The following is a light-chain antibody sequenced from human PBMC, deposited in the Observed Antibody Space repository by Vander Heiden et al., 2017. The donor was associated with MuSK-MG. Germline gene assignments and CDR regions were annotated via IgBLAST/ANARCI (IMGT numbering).Light chain of an antibody. J-gene: IGLJ3*02. CDR2: DVS. Sequence: QSALTQPASVSGSPGQSITIACTGTSSDVGDYNFVSWFQQHPGKALILFMYDVSNRPSGVSNRFSGSKSATTASLTISGLQAEDDSYYCSSSYTSSPRVFGGGTKLTVL. CDR3: SSYTSSPRV. V-gene: IGLV2-14*01. CDR1: SSDVGDYNF.